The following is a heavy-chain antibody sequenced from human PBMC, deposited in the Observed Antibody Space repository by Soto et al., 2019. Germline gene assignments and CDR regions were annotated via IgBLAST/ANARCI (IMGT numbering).Heavy chain of an antibody. Sequence: GGSLRLSCAASGFTVNSYAMTRVRQAQGKGLEWVSIISRSGDGTDYVDSVKGRFTISRDNSRNTLNLQMNCLRAEDTAVYYGAKNADFLSWGMDVWGQGTTVIVSS. V-gene: IGHV3-23*01. D-gene: IGHD3-3*01. J-gene: IGHJ6*02. CDR3: AKNADFLSWGMDV. CDR1: GFTVNSYA. CDR2: ISRSGDGT.